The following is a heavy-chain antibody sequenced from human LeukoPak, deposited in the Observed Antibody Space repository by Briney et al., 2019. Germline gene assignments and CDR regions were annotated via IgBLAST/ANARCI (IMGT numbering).Heavy chain of an antibody. D-gene: IGHD3-10*01. Sequence: PSQTLSLTCTVSGGSIRSGSYYWSWIRQAAGKGLEWIGRVHTSGSTNYNPSLESRVTIPVDTSKNQFSLNLSSVTAADTAVYYCAGGVTIVRGTSKHFDYWGQGTLVTVSS. CDR2: VHTSGST. V-gene: IGHV4-61*02. CDR1: GGSIRSGSYY. J-gene: IGHJ4*02. CDR3: AGGVTIVRGTSKHFDY.